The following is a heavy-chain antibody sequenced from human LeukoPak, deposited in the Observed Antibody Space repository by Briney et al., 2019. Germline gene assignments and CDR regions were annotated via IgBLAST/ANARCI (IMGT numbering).Heavy chain of an antibody. CDR1: GFTFSNAW. J-gene: IGHJ4*02. V-gene: IGHV3-15*01. Sequence: GGSLRLSCAASGFTFSNAWMSWVRQAPGKGLEWVGRIKSKTDGGTTDYAAPVKGRFTISRDDSKNTLYLQMNSLKTEDTAVYYCTTDPIVGATNPGYWGQGTLVTVSS. CDR2: IKSKTDGGTT. D-gene: IGHD1-26*01. CDR3: TTDPIVGATNPGY.